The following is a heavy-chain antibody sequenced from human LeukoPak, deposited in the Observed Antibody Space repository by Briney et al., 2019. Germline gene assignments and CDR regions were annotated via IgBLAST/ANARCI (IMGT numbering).Heavy chain of an antibody. V-gene: IGHV4-59*01. D-gene: IGHD1-26*01. CDR3: ARERVGATNWFDP. J-gene: IGHJ5*02. CDR1: GGSISNSH. CDR2: FYYGERS. Sequence: NPSETLSLTCTVSGGSISNSHWSWIRQAPGKGLECMGNFYYGERSNYNPSLKSRVTISVDTSKNQFSLKLSSVTAADTAVYYCARERVGATNWFDPWGQGTLVTVSS.